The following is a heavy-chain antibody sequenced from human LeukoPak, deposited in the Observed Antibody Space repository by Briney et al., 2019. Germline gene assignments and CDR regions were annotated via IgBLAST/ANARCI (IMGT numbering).Heavy chain of an antibody. CDR1: GGSFSGYY. Sequence: SETLSLTCAVYGGSFSGYYWSWIRQPPGKGLEGIGEINHSGSTNYNPSLKSRVAISVDTSKNQFSLKLSSVTAAETAVYYCARVGYYYGSGSFYFDYWGQGTLVTVSS. J-gene: IGHJ4*02. CDR3: ARVGYYYGSGSFYFDY. D-gene: IGHD3-10*01. CDR2: INHSGST. V-gene: IGHV4-34*01.